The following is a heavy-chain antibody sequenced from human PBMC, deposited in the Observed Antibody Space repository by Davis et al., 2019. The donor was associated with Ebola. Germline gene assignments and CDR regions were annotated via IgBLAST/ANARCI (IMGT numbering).Heavy chain of an antibody. Sequence: MPSETLSLTCAVYGGSFSSYYWSWIRQPPGKGLEWIGYIYYSGSTNYNPSLKSRVAISVDTSKNQFSLKLSSVTAADTAVYYCARRGHYYDSSGYYHGNFDYWGQGTLVTVSS. CDR3: ARRGHYYDSSGYYHGNFDY. J-gene: IGHJ4*02. CDR1: GGSFSSYY. CDR2: IYYSGST. D-gene: IGHD3-22*01. V-gene: IGHV4-59*01.